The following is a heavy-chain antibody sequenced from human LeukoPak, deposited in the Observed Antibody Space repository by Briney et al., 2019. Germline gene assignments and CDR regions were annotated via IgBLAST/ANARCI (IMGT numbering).Heavy chain of an antibody. CDR1: GGSISSSSYY. CDR3: ARRPRQLVQRPPGYFQH. Sequence: SETLSLTCTVSGGSISSSSYYWGWIRQPPGKGLEWIGSIYYSGSTNYNPSLKSRVTISVDTSKNQFSLKLSSVTAADTAVYYCARRPRQLVQRPPGYFQHWGQGTLVTVSS. V-gene: IGHV4-39*07. CDR2: IYYSGST. J-gene: IGHJ1*01. D-gene: IGHD6-13*01.